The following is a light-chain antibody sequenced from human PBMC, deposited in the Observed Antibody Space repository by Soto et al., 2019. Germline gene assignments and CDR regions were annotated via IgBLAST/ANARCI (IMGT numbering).Light chain of an antibody. CDR3: QQSYSTPPIT. Sequence: DIQMTQTPSSLSASVGDRVTITCRASQSISSYLNWYQQKPGKAPKVLIYAASSLQSGVPSRFSGSGSGTEFTLTISSLQPEDFATYYCQQSYSTPPITFGQGTRLEFK. CDR2: AAS. J-gene: IGKJ5*01. V-gene: IGKV1-39*01. CDR1: QSISSY.